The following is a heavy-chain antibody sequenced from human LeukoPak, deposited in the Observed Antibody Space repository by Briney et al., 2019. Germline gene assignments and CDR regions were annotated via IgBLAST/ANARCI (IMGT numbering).Heavy chain of an antibody. CDR2: IRSKANSYAT. Sequence: AGGSLRLSCAASGFTFSGSAMHWVRQASGKGLEWVGRIRSKANSYATAYAASVKGRFTISRDDSKNTAYLQMNSLKTEDTAVYYCTRLEWELRGEGYWGQGTLVTVSS. CDR1: GFTFSGSA. J-gene: IGHJ4*02. V-gene: IGHV3-73*01. D-gene: IGHD1-26*01. CDR3: TRLEWELRGEGY.